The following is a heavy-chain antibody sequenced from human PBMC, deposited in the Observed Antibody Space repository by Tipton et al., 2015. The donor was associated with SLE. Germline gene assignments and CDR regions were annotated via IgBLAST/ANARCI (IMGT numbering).Heavy chain of an antibody. CDR3: AREVIAITDSDAFDI. V-gene: IGHV4-31*11. CDR1: GGSVSGYY. CDR2: IHYSGRD. J-gene: IGHJ3*02. D-gene: IGHD2-21*01. Sequence: GLVKPSETLSLTCGVYGGSVSGYYWTWIRQHPGKGLEWIGYIHYSGRDFYNPSLQSRATISVDTSTNQFSLRLSSVTAADTAVYYCAREVIAITDSDAFDIWGQGTMVTVSS.